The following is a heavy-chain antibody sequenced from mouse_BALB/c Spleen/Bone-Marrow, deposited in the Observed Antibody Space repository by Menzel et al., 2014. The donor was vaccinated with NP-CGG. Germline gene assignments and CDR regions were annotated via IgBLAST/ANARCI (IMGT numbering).Heavy chain of an antibody. J-gene: IGHJ4*01. CDR2: ISDGGSYT. Sequence: DVMLVESGGGLVKPGGSLKLSCAASGLTFSDYYMYWVRQTPEKRLEWVATISDGGSYTYYPDSVKGRFTISRDNAKNNLYLQMSSLKSEDTAMYYCARGGQLGAMDYWGQGTSVTVSS. CDR3: ARGGQLGAMDY. D-gene: IGHD3-2*01. CDR1: GLTFSDYY. V-gene: IGHV5-4*02.